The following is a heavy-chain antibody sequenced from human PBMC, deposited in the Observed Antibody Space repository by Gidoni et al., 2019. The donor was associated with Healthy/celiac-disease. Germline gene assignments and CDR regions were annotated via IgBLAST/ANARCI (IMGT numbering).Heavy chain of an antibody. D-gene: IGHD2-15*01. CDR1: GFPFSSYA. Sequence: QVQLVESGGGVVQPGRSLRLSCAASGFPFSSYAMHWVRQAPGKGLEWVAVISYDGSNKYYADSVKGRFTISRDNSKNKLYLQMNSLRAEDTAVYYCARDKGLEMAPVHWGQGTLVTVSS. V-gene: IGHV3-30-3*01. J-gene: IGHJ4*02. CDR2: ISYDGSNK. CDR3: ARDKGLEMAPVH.